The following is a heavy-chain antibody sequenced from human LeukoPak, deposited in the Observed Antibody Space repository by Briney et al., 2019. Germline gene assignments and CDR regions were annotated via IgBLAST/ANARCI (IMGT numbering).Heavy chain of an antibody. D-gene: IGHD2-15*01. CDR3: ARILGYCSGGSCYSGRLDY. Sequence: GGSLRLSCAASGFTFSSYDMHWVRQGTGKGLEWVSAIGTAGDTYYPGSVKGRFTTSRENAKNSLYLQMNSLRAEDTAVYYCARILGYCSGGSCYSGRLDYWGQGTLVTVSS. CDR1: GFTFSSYD. J-gene: IGHJ4*02. CDR2: IGTAGDT. V-gene: IGHV3-13*04.